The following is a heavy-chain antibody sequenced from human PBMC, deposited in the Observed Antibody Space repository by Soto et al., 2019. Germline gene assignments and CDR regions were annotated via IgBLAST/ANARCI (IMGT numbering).Heavy chain of an antibody. Sequence: GGSLRLSCAASGFTFTRYSMNWVRQAPGKGLEWVSSISSTTNYIYYGDSMKGRFTISRGNAKNSLYLEMNSLRAEDTAVYYCARESEDLTSNFDYWGQGTLVTVSS. V-gene: IGHV3-21*06. J-gene: IGHJ4*02. CDR2: ISSTTNYI. CDR3: ARESEDLTSNFDY. CDR1: GFTFTRYS.